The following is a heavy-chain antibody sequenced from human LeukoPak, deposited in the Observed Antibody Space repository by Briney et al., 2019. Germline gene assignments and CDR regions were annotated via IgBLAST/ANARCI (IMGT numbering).Heavy chain of an antibody. CDR2: IYYTGGT. Sequence: SETLSLTCSVSDYSISNSNWWGWIRQPPGKALEWIGNIYYTGGTYYNPSLKSRVTMTVGTAKNKFSLKLTSVTAVDTAMYYCARISGDAWNIIDYWGQGILVTVSS. CDR1: DYSISNSNW. D-gene: IGHD2-15*01. CDR3: ARISGDAWNIIDY. J-gene: IGHJ4*02. V-gene: IGHV4-28*01.